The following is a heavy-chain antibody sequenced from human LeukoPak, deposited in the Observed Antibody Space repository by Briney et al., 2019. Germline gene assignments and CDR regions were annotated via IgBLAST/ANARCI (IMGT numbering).Heavy chain of an antibody. J-gene: IGHJ6*03. V-gene: IGHV1-69*05. Sequence: GASVKVSCKASGGTFSSYAISWVRQAPGQGLEWMGGIIPIFGTANYAQKFQGRVTITTDESKSTAYMELSSLRSEDTAVYSCATQVDTAMVNHYYYYMDVWGKGTTVTVSS. CDR1: GGTFSSYA. CDR2: IIPIFGTA. CDR3: ATQVDTAMVNHYYYYMDV. D-gene: IGHD5-18*01.